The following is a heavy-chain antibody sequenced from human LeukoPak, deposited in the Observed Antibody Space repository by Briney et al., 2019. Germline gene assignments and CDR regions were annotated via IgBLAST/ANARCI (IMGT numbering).Heavy chain of an antibody. Sequence: GGSLRLSCVASGFTFSSYWMSWVCQAPGKGLEWVANIKEDGSEKYYVDSVKGRFTISRDNAKNSLYLQMNSLRADDMAVYYCAKDLEQWPAVPEYWGQGTLVIVSS. CDR1: GFTFSSYW. D-gene: IGHD6-19*01. CDR2: IKEDGSEK. CDR3: AKDLEQWPAVPEY. V-gene: IGHV3-7*01. J-gene: IGHJ4*02.